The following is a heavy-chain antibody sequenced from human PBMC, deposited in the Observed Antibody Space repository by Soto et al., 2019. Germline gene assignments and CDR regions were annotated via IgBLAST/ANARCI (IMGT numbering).Heavy chain of an antibody. D-gene: IGHD3-22*01. CDR2: IYHSGTT. CDR1: GGSISSGGYY. CDR3: ATEYYDSRGYYYIDS. Sequence: LTCTVSGGSISSGGYYCSWIRQHPGKGLEWIGHIYHSGTTYYNPSLKSRVTISVDTSKNQISLKLTSVSAADTAVYYCATEYYDSRGYYYIDSWGQGTLVTVSS. V-gene: IGHV4-31*03. J-gene: IGHJ4*02.